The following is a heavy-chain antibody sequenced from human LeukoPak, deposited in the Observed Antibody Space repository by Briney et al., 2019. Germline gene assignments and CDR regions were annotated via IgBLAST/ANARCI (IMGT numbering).Heavy chain of an antibody. CDR3: AKVAGRVYSSSLIDY. Sequence: PGRSLRLSCAASGFTFDDYAMHWVRQAPGKGLEWVSGISWNSGSIGYADSVKGRFTIPRDNAKNSLYLQMNSLRAEDTALYYCAKVAGRVYSSSLIDYWGQGTLVTVSS. CDR1: GFTFDDYA. V-gene: IGHV3-9*01. J-gene: IGHJ4*02. D-gene: IGHD6-13*01. CDR2: ISWNSGSI.